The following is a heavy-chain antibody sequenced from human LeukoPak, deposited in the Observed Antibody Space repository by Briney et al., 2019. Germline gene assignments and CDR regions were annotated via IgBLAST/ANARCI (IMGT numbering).Heavy chain of an antibody. CDR2: ISAYNGNT. Sequence: ASVKVSCKASGYTFTSYGISWVRQAPGQGLEWMGWISAYNGNTNYAQKLQGRVTMTTDTSTSTAYMELRSLRSDDTAVYYCARDDPSGYFDWLSSSLYYYYGMDVWGQGTLVTVSS. D-gene: IGHD3-9*01. V-gene: IGHV1-18*01. J-gene: IGHJ6*02. CDR1: GYTFTSYG. CDR3: ARDDPSGYFDWLSSSLYYYYGMDV.